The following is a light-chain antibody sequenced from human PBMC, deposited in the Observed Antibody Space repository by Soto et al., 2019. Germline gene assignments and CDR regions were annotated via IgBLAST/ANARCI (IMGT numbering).Light chain of an antibody. Sequence: DIQMTQSPSSLSASVGDRVTFSCRASQDISHYLAWFQQKPGKAPKTLIYATSALPSGVPSRFSGTRSGTDFTLTISSLQPEDVATYYCHQYNTYPYTFGEATKLDFK. CDR3: HQYNTYPYT. CDR2: ATS. V-gene: IGKV1-16*01. J-gene: IGKJ2*01. CDR1: QDISHY.